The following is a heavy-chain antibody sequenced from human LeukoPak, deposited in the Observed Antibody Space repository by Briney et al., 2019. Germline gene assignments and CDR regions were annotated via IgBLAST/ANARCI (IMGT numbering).Heavy chain of an antibody. CDR3: ARGAVVVPAAIRQSDVYYYYMDV. CDR1: GFTFSSYS. D-gene: IGHD2-2*01. J-gene: IGHJ6*03. V-gene: IGHV3-64*01. Sequence: GGSLRLSCAASGFTFSSYSMHWVRQAPGKGLEYVSAISSSGGSTYYANSVKGRFTISRDNSKNTLYLQMGSLRSEDTAVYYCARGAVVVPAAIRQSDVYYYYMDVWGKGTTVTVSS. CDR2: ISSSGGST.